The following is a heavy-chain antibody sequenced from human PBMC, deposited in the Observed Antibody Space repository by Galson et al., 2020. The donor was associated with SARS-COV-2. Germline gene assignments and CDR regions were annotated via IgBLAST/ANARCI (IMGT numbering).Heavy chain of an antibody. Sequence: GESLKISCAASGFTFSTYGMHWVRQAPGKGLEWVAVIWYDGTNKYYADSVKGRFTISRDNSKNTLYLQMNSLRAEDTAVYYCARVVLRSWAFGYWGQGTLVTVSS. V-gene: IGHV3-33*01. D-gene: IGHD3-22*01. CDR2: IWYDGTNK. CDR1: GFTFSTYG. J-gene: IGHJ4*02. CDR3: ARVVLRSWAFGY.